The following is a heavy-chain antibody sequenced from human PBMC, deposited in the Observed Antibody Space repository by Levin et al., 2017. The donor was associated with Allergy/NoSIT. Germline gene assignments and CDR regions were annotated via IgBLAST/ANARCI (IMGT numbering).Heavy chain of an antibody. CDR2: ISFDGTGK. J-gene: IGHJ1*01. Sequence: GGSLRLSCAGSGFTFSHFGLHWVRQAPGKGLEWLSLISFDGTGKYYANSVRGRFTVSRDHSKDTLYLHMDSLRPEDTAVYYCARDVGLFTGFSEAEYFHHWGQGTLVTVSS. CDR1: GFTFSHFG. D-gene: IGHD3-9*01. CDR3: ARDVGLFTGFSEAEYFHH. V-gene: IGHV3-30*03.